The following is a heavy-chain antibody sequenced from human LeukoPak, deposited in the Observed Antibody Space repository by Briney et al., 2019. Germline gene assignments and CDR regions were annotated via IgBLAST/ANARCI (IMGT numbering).Heavy chain of an antibody. CDR2: INHSGST. CDR1: GGSFSGYY. D-gene: IGHD6-19*01. Sequence: SETLSLTCAVYGGSFSGYYWSWIRQPPGKGLEWIGEINHSGSTNYNPSLKSRVTISLDTSKNQFSLKLSSVTAADTAVYYCARGANSSGCGYWGQGTLVTVSS. V-gene: IGHV4-34*01. J-gene: IGHJ4*02. CDR3: ARGANSSGCGY.